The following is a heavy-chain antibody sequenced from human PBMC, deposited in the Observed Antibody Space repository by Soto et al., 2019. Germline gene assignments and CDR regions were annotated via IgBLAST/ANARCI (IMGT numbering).Heavy chain of an antibody. J-gene: IGHJ6*02. CDR2: ISGSGGST. V-gene: IGHV3-23*01. CDR3: ATNWNDVLDYYYYGMDV. Sequence: PGGSLRLSCAASGFTFSSYAMSWVRQAPGKGLEWVSAISGSGGSTYYADSVKGRFTISRDNSKNTLYLQMNSLRAEDTAVYYCATNWNDVLDYYYYGMDVWGQGTTVTVSS. D-gene: IGHD1-1*01. CDR1: GFTFSSYA.